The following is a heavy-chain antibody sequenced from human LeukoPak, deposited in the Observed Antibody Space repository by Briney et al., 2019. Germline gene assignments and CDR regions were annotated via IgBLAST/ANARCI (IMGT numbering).Heavy chain of an antibody. V-gene: IGHV1-18*01. CDR2: ISAYNGNT. CDR3: ARDEIVDTAIN. D-gene: IGHD5-18*01. CDR1: GYTFTSYG. J-gene: IGHJ4*02. Sequence: ASVKVSCKASGYTFTSYGISWVRQAPGQGLEWMGWISAYNGNTNYAQKLQGRVTITADESTSTAYMELSSLRSEDTAVYYCARDEIVDTAINWGQGTLVTVSS.